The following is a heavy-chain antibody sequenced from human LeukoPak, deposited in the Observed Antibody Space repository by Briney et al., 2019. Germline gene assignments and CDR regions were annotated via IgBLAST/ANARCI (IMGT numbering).Heavy chain of an antibody. J-gene: IGHJ4*02. CDR2: INPNSGGT. Sequence: GASVKLSLTSSGYTFTGYYMHWVRQPPGQGLEWMGWINPNSGGTNYAQKFQGRVTMTRDTSISTAYMELSRLRSDDTAVYYCARVVKSRGYSSYWYSHWGQGTLVTVSS. CDR3: ARVVKSRGYSSYWYSH. D-gene: IGHD6-13*01. CDR1: GYTFTGYY. V-gene: IGHV1-2*02.